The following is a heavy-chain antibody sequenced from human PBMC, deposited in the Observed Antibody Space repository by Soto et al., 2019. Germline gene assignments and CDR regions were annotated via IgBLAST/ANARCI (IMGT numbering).Heavy chain of an antibody. CDR3: ARDWVWFGAHPIDY. CDR1: GFTFSNYG. D-gene: IGHD3-10*01. J-gene: IGHJ4*02. Sequence: QVQLVESGGGVVQPGGSLRLSCAASGFTFSNYGMHWVRQAPGKGLEWVAVISYDGSNKYYADSVKGRFTISRDNSKNTLYLQMNSLTTEDTAVYYCARDWVWFGAHPIDYWGQGTLVTVFS. V-gene: IGHV3-30*03. CDR2: ISYDGSNK.